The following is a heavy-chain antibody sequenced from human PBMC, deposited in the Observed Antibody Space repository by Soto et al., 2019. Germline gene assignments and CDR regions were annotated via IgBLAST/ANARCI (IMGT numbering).Heavy chain of an antibody. Sequence: GASVKVSCKASGGTFSSYAISWARQAPGKGLEWMGGFDPEDGETIYAQKFQGRVTMTEDTSTDTAYMELSSLRSEDTAVYYCAAYDILTGYYWYFDLWGRGTLVTVS. CDR3: AAYDILTGYYWYFDL. V-gene: IGHV1-24*01. CDR2: FDPEDGET. D-gene: IGHD3-9*01. J-gene: IGHJ2*01. CDR1: GGTFSSYA.